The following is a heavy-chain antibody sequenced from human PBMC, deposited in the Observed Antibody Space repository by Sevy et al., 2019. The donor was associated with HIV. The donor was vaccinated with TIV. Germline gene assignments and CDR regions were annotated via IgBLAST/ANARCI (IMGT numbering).Heavy chain of an antibody. CDR3: AGGSYCSGGSCLDY. J-gene: IGHJ4*02. D-gene: IGHD2-15*01. CDR1: GFTFSSYG. CDR2: ISYDGSNK. Sequence: GSLRIFCAASGFTFSSYGLPWDRPAPGQGLEWVAVISYDGSNKYYADSVKGRFTISRDNSKNTLYLQMNSLRAEDTAVYYCAGGSYCSGGSCLDYWGQRTLVTVSS. V-gene: IGHV3-30*03.